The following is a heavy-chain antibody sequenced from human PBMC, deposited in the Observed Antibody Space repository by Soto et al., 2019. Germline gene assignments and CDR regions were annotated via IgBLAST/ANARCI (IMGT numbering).Heavy chain of an antibody. Sequence: SETLSLTCTVSGGSITSGGYYWSWIRQHPGKGLELIGYIYYSGSTYYNPSLKSRVTISVDTSKNQFSLKLSSVTAADTAVYYCARERLTGPGNSDGSPRSGMDVWGQGTTVTV. J-gene: IGHJ6*02. D-gene: IGHD5-18*01. V-gene: IGHV4-31*03. CDR3: ARERLTGPGNSDGSPRSGMDV. CDR2: IYYSGST. CDR1: GGSITSGGYY.